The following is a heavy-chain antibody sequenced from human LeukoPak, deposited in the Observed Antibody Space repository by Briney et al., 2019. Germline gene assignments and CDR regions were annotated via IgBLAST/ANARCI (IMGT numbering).Heavy chain of an antibody. J-gene: IGHJ3*02. CDR3: AKDGEWTFDI. D-gene: IGHD3-3*01. CDR2: IGRDRTTK. CDR1: GFTFSISG. V-gene: IGHV3-30*02. Sequence: GGSLRLSCAASGFTFSISGMHWVRQAPSEGLEWVAFIGRDRTTKYYADSVKGRFTISGDSSYNTAYLQMNSLGAEDTAMYYCAKDGEWTFDIWGQGTMVTVSS.